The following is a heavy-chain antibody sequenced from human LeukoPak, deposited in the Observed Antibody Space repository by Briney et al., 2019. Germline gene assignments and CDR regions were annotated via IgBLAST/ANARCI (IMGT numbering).Heavy chain of an antibody. D-gene: IGHD6-19*01. CDR2: ISGSGGTT. V-gene: IGHV3-23*01. Sequence: PAGTLRLSCAASGFTFSNYAMSWVRQAPGKGLEWVSAISGSGGTTYYAGSVKGRFTISRDNSKNTLSLQMNSLRAEYTAVYYCATLLGVAGHYWGQGTLVTVSS. J-gene: IGHJ4*02. CDR1: GFTFSNYA. CDR3: ATLLGVAGHY.